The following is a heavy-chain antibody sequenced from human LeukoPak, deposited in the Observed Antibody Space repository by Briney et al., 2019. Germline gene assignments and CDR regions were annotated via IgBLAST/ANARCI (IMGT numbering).Heavy chain of an antibody. D-gene: IGHD6-19*01. Sequence: TASETLSLTCTVSGGSISSYYWSWIRQPPGKGLEWIGYTYYSGSTNYNPSLKSRVTISVDTSKNQFSLKLSSVTAADTAVYYCARDSSSAGNMDVWGKGTTVTISS. CDR3: ARDSSSAGNMDV. J-gene: IGHJ6*03. V-gene: IGHV4-59*01. CDR1: GGSISSYY. CDR2: TYYSGST.